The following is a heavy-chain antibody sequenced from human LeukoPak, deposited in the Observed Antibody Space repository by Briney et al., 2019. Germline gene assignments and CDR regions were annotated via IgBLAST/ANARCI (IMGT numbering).Heavy chain of an antibody. CDR3: AKVPLKGYNYGYYFDY. CDR2: ISGDGGST. V-gene: IGHV3-43*02. D-gene: IGHD5-18*01. J-gene: IGHJ4*02. Sequence: PGGSLRLSCAASGFTFSSYSMNWVRQAPGKGLEWVSLISGDGGSTIYADSVKGRFTISRDNSKNFLYLRMNSLRTEDTALYYCAKVPLKGYNYGYYFDYWGQGTLVTVSS. CDR1: GFTFSSYS.